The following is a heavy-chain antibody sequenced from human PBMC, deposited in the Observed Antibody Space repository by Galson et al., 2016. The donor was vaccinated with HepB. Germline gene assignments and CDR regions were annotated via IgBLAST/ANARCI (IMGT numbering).Heavy chain of an antibody. V-gene: IGHV1-46*01. Sequence: SVKVSCKASGYTFTRYYMHWVRQAPGQGLEWMGIINPNRGSTNYAQKFQGRVTMTRDTSTSTVYMDLSSLRSEDTAVYYCARAPPGTILTDAFDIWGQGTMVTVSS. J-gene: IGHJ3*02. CDR1: GYTFTRYY. CDR2: INPNRGST. D-gene: IGHD1-7*01. CDR3: ARAPPGTILTDAFDI.